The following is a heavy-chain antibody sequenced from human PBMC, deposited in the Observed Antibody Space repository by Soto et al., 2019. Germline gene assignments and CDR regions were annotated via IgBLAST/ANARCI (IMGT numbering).Heavy chain of an antibody. V-gene: IGHV1-18*01. Sequence: SGKDSRKDVCYTRTSTGSSWGVQAPGQGLEWMGWISAYNGNTNYAQKLQGRVTMTTDTSTSTAYMELRSLRSDDTAVYYRARGVVAATQRVFDYWGQGNLVSVS. J-gene: IGHJ4*02. CDR3: ARGVVAATQRVFDY. CDR2: ISAYNGNT. CDR1: CYTRTSTG. D-gene: IGHD2-15*01.